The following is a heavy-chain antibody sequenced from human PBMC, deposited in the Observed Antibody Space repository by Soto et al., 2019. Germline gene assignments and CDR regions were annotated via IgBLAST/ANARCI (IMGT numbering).Heavy chain of an antibody. CDR2: IFHDGSDE. CDR1: GFTFSSYA. D-gene: IGHD5-18*01. CDR3: VTAYTYGPDAFDI. Sequence: QVQLVESGGGVVQPGRSLRLSCAGSGFTFSSYAMHWVRQAPGKGLEWVAVIFHDGSDEYYADSVKGRLTVSRDNSKNALNLHLNSPKPEDTAVYYCVTAYTYGPDAFDIWGQGTMVTVTT. J-gene: IGHJ3*02. V-gene: IGHV3-30-3*01.